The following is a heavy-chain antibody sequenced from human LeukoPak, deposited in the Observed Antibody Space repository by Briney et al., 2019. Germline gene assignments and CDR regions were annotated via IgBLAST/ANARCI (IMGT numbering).Heavy chain of an antibody. CDR3: AELGITMIGGV. CDR2: INQDGSEK. V-gene: IGHV3-7*01. D-gene: IGHD3-10*02. J-gene: IGHJ6*04. CDR1: GFTFSTFW. Sequence: HPGGSLRLSCAVSGFTFSTFWMSWVRQTPGKGLEWVANINQDGSEKYYVDSVKGRFTISRDNAKNSLYLQMNSLRAEDTAVYYCAELGITMIGGVWGKGTTVTISS.